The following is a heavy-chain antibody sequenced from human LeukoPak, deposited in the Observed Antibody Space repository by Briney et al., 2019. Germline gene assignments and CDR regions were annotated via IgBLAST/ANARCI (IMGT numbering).Heavy chain of an antibody. CDR1: GFTFSSYW. CDR2: IKQDGSEK. D-gene: IGHD1-26*01. CDR3: ARVGSGSYYAAFDI. V-gene: IGHV3-7*01. J-gene: IGHJ3*02. Sequence: GGSLRLSCAASGFTFSSYWMSWVRQAPGKGLEWVANIKQDGSEKYYVDSVKGRFTISRDNAKNSLYLQMNSLRAEDTAVYYCARVGSGSYYAAFDIWGQGTMVTVSS.